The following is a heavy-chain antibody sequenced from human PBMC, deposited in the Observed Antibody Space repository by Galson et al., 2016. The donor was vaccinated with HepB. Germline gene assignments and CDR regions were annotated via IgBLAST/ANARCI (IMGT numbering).Heavy chain of an antibody. D-gene: IGHD3-22*01. J-gene: IGHJ5*02. V-gene: IGHV3-48*04. CDR1: GFTFSSYS. CDR3: ARTSISYYFDTTGHYSTRNNWFDP. CDR2: ISTSGSTI. Sequence: SLRLSCAASGFTFSSYSMNWVRQTPGKGLEWVSYISTSGSTIYYADSVKGRFFISRDNARNSLYLHMNSLRAEDTAVYYCARTSISYYFDTTGHYSTRNNWFDPWGQGTLDTVSS.